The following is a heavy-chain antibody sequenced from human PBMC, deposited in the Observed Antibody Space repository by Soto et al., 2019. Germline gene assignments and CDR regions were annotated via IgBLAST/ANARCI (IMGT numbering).Heavy chain of an antibody. CDR2: IYSGGST. CDR3: ARRYCSSTSCLIYGMDV. CDR1: GFTVSSNY. Sequence: VGSLRLSCAASGFTVSSNYMSWVRQAPGKGLEWVSVIYSGGSTYYADSVKGRFTISRDNSKNTLYLQMNSLRAEDTAVYYCARRYCSSTSCLIYGMDVWGQGTTVTVSS. J-gene: IGHJ6*02. V-gene: IGHV3-53*01. D-gene: IGHD2-2*01.